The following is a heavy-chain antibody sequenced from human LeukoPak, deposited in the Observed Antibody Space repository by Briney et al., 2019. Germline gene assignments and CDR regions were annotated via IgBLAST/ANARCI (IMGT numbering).Heavy chain of an antibody. J-gene: IGHJ4*02. D-gene: IGHD1/OR15-1a*01. CDR2: MKQDGSEK. V-gene: IGHV3-7*01. Sequence: GGSLRLSCAVSGINFRGYWMAWVRQAPGKGLEWVANMKQDGSEKYYVDSVKGRFTISRDNAKNSLYLEMNSLRVEDTAVYYCPRIWEHTGSDLYDYWAREPWSPSP. CDR1: GINFRGYW. CDR3: PRIWEHTGSDLYDY.